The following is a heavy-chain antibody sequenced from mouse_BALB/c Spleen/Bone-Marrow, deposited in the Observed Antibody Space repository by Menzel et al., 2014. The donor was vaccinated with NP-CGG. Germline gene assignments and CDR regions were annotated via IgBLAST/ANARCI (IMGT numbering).Heavy chain of an antibody. D-gene: IGHD6-1*01. Sequence: EVQVVESGGGSVQPGGSLRLSCTTSGFTFTNYFMTWVRQPPGKALEWLGFIRNKANGYTTEYNPSVKGRFTISRDNSQGIFYLQMNTLRAEDSAIYYCARDYNGYFDFWGQGTTLTVSS. CDR3: ARDYNGYFDF. CDR2: IRNKANGYTT. J-gene: IGHJ2*01. CDR1: GFTFTNYF. V-gene: IGHV7-3*02.